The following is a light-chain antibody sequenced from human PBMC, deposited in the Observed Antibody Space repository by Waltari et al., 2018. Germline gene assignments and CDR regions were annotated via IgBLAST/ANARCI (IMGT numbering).Light chain of an antibody. V-gene: IGKV3-20*01. CDR1: QSFINDF. Sequence: EIVLTQSPGTLSLSPGERATLSCRASQSFINDFLAWYQQTPGQVPRLLIYGASSRATGVPDRFTGSGSGTDFTLTISRLEPEDFAIYYCQQYGSSPTFGQGTKVEIK. CDR2: GAS. J-gene: IGKJ1*01. CDR3: QQYGSSPT.